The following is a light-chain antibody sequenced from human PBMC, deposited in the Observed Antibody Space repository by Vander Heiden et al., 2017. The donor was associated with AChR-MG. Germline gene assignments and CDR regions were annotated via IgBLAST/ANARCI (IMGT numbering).Light chain of an antibody. V-gene: IGLV1-51*01. Sequence: QSVLTQPPSVSAAPGQKVTISCSGGTIYVSWYQQVPGTAPKLPIYANNRRPSGIPDRFSGSNSGTSATLDITGLRAGDEADYYCGTWDSSLSGGFVFGGGTKLNVL. CDR1: GTIY. CDR3: GTWDSSLSGGFV. J-gene: IGLJ2*01. CDR2: ANN.